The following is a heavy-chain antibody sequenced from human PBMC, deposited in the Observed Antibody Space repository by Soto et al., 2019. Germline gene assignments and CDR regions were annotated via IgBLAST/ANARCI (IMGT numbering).Heavy chain of an antibody. CDR2: INPSGGST. V-gene: IGHV1-46*01. CDR1: GYTFTSYY. J-gene: IGHJ6*02. D-gene: IGHD2-21*02. CDR3: ARSIVVVTALSPEYDYYYGMDV. Sequence: ASVKVSCKASGYTFTSYYMHWVRQAPGQGLEWMGIINPSGGSTSYAQKFQGRVTMTRDTSTSTVYMELSSLRSEDTAVYYCARSIVVVTALSPEYDYYYGMDVWGQGTTVTVSS.